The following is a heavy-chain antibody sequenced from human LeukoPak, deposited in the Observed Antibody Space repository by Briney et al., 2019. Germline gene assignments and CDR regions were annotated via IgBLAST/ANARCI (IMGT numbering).Heavy chain of an antibody. CDR3: ARPAVAGTRVYYFDY. CDR2: INSDGSST. J-gene: IGHJ4*02. CDR1: GFTFSSYW. D-gene: IGHD6-19*01. V-gene: IGHV3-74*01. Sequence: PGGSLRLSCAASGFTFSSYWMHWVRQAPGKGLVWVSRINSDGSSTSYADSVKGRFTIPRDNAKNTLYLQMNSLRAEDTAVYYCARPAVAGTRVYYFDYWGQGTLVTVSS.